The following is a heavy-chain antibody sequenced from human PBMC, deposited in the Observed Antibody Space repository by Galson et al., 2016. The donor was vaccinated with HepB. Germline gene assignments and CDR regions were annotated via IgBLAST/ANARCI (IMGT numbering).Heavy chain of an antibody. J-gene: IGHJ4*02. D-gene: IGHD3-16*02. CDR3: AKHRGSCRYMVDY. Sequence: SLRLSCAASGFNFSSWAMSWVRQAPGKGLEWLSCISESGDTTYNADSVRGRFTISRDNPKNMLYLQMNSLRAEDTATYYCAKHRGSCRYMVDYWGQGTLVTVSS. V-gene: IGHV3-23*01. CDR2: ISESGDTT. CDR1: GFNFSSWA.